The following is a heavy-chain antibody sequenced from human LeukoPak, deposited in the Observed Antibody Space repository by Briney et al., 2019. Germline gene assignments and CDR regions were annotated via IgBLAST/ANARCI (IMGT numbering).Heavy chain of an antibody. Sequence: ASVKVSCKVSGYTLTELSMHWVRQTPGKGLEWMGGFDPEDGETIYAQKFQGRVTMTEDTSTDTAYMELSSLRSEDTAVYYCATAMRYFDWLPTYWGHGALVTVSS. CDR1: GYTLTELS. D-gene: IGHD3-9*01. V-gene: IGHV1-24*01. CDR2: FDPEDGET. J-gene: IGHJ4*01. CDR3: ATAMRYFDWLPTY.